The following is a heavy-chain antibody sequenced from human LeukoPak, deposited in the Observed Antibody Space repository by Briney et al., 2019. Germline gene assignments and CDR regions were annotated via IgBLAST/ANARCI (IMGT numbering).Heavy chain of an antibody. CDR2: ISYDGSNK. Sequence: GGSLRLSCAASGFTFSSYAMHWVRQAPGKGLEWVAVISYDGSNKYYADSVKGRFTISRDNSKNTLYLQMNSLRAEDTAVYYCAREGESEGATNPVDYWGQGTLVTVSP. CDR3: AREGESEGATNPVDY. D-gene: IGHD1-26*01. CDR1: GFTFSSYA. J-gene: IGHJ4*02. V-gene: IGHV3-30*04.